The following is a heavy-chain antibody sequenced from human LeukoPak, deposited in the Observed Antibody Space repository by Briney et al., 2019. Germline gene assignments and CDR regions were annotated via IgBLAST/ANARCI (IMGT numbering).Heavy chain of an antibody. Sequence: VKVSCKASGGTFSSYAISWVRQAPGQGLKWMGGIIPIFGTANYAQKFQGRVTITTDESTSTAYMELSSLRSEDTAVYYCARGHSGYGYYYYYMDVWGKGTTVTVSS. CDR1: GGTFSSYA. CDR3: ARGHSGYGYYYYYMDV. V-gene: IGHV1-69*13. J-gene: IGHJ6*03. CDR2: IIPIFGTA. D-gene: IGHD5-12*01.